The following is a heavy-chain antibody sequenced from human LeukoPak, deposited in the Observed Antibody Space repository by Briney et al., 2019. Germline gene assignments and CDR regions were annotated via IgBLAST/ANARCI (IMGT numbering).Heavy chain of an antibody. V-gene: IGHV3-30*04. J-gene: IGHJ5*02. D-gene: IGHD1-1*01. CDR1: GFTFSSYA. CDR2: VSYDGSNK. Sequence: QPGGSLRLSCAASGFTFSSYAMHWVRQAPGKGLEWVAVVSYDGSNKYYADSVKGRFTISRDNSKNTLYLQMNSLRAEDTAVYYCAKSYKSGFDPWGQGTLVTVSS. CDR3: AKSYKSGFDP.